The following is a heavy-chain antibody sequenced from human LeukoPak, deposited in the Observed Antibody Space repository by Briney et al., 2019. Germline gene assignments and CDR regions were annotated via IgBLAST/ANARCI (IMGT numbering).Heavy chain of an antibody. J-gene: IGHJ4*02. CDR3: ASPARPYQNPFDY. Sequence: SETLSLTCTVSGGSISSSSYYWGWIRQPPGKWLERIGSIYYSGSTYYNPSLKSRVTIHVDTSRNQFSLKLSSVTAADTAVYYCASPARPYQNPFDYWGQGALVTVSS. CDR1: GGSISSSSYY. CDR2: IYYSGST. D-gene: IGHD2-2*01. V-gene: IGHV4-39*01.